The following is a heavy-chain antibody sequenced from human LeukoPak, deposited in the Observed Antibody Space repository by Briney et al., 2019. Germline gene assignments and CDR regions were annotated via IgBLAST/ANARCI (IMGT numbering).Heavy chain of an antibody. V-gene: IGHV1-2*02. CDR1: GYTFTGYY. CDR3: ASIAAAGTLFYYFDY. CDR2: INPNSGGT. J-gene: IGHJ4*02. Sequence: ASVKVSCKASGYTFTGYYMHWVRQAPGQGLEWMGWINPNSGGTHYAQKFQGRVTMTRDTSISTAYMELSRLRSDDTAVYYCASIAAAGTLFYYFDYWGQGTLVTVSS. D-gene: IGHD6-13*01.